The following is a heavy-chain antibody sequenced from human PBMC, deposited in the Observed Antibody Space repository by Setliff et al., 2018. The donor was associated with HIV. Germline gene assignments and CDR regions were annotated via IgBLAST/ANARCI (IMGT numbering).Heavy chain of an antibody. CDR3: ARSVGRYSYYDAFDI. V-gene: IGHV5-51*01. CDR2: IYPADSDT. CDR1: GYDFTSEW. J-gene: IGHJ3*02. D-gene: IGHD5-18*01. Sequence: GESLKISCKGSGYDFTSEWIGWVRQMPGKGLEWMGIIYPADSDTRYSPSFQGQVTISVDKTISTAYLQWSSLKASDTAMYYCARSVGRYSYYDAFDIWAKGQWSPSPQ.